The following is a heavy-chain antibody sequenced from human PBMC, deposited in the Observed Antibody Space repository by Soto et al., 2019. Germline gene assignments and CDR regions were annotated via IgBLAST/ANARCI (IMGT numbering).Heavy chain of an antibody. CDR2: IYSGGST. CDR1: GFTVSSNY. V-gene: IGHV3-66*01. CDR3: ARDLNWNELLIYYGMDV. Sequence: PGGSLRLSCAASGFTVSSNYMSWVRQAPGKGLEWVSVIYSGGSTYYADSVKGRFTISRDNSKNTLYPQMNSLRAEDTAVYYCARDLNWNELLIYYGMDVWGQGTTVTVSS. J-gene: IGHJ6*02. D-gene: IGHD1-1*01.